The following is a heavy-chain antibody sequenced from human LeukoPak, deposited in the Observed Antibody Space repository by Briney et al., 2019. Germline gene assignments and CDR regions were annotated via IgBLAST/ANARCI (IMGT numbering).Heavy chain of an antibody. CDR2: ISWDGGST. CDR1: GFTFDDYA. J-gene: IGHJ4*02. CDR3: AKDRGYCSGGSCYPWFDY. V-gene: IGHV3-43D*03. D-gene: IGHD2-15*01. Sequence: PGGSLRLSCAASGFTFDDYAMHWVRQAPGEGLEWVSLISWDGGSTYYANSVKGRFTISRDNSKNSLYLQMNSLRAEDTALYYCAKDRGYCSGGSCYPWFDYWGEGTLVTVSS.